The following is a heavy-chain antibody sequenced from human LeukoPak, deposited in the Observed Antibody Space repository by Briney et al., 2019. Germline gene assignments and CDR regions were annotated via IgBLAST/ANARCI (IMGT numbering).Heavy chain of an antibody. CDR1: GFTFDDYA. V-gene: IGHV3-9*01. J-gene: IGHJ4*02. CDR2: ISWNSGSI. Sequence: PGRSLRLSCAASGFTFDDYAMHWVRQAPGKGLEWVSGISWNSGSIGYADSVKGRFTISRDNAKNSLYLQMNSLRAEDTALYYCAKGKSSSSMWWGFDYWGRGTLVTVSS. D-gene: IGHD6-6*01. CDR3: AKGKSSSSMWWGFDY.